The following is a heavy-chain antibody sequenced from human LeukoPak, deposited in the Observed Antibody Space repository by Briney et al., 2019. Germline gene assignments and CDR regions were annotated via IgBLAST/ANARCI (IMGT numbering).Heavy chain of an antibody. D-gene: IGHD3-16*01. V-gene: IGHV3-7*04. CDR1: GFTFSNYW. CDR3: ARDMIILQS. J-gene: IGHJ5*02. CDR2: IKQEGSEK. Sequence: GGSLRLSCAASGFTFSNYWMIWVRQAPGKGLEWVANIKQEGSEKYYVDSVKGRFTISRDNAKKSLYLQMNSLRAEDTAVYFCARDMIILQSWGQGTRVTVSS.